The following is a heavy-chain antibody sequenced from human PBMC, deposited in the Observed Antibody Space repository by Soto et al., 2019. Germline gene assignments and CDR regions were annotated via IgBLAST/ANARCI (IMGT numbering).Heavy chain of an antibody. V-gene: IGHV5-51*01. J-gene: IGHJ4*02. Sequence: GESLKISCKGSGYSFTSYWIGWVRQMPGKGLEWMGIIYPGDSDTRYSPSFQGQVTISADKSISTAYLQWSSLKASDTAMYYCARQRVATRRPYENYFDYWGQGTLVTVSS. CDR3: ARQRVATRRPYENYFDY. D-gene: IGHD5-12*01. CDR1: GYSFTSYW. CDR2: IYPGDSDT.